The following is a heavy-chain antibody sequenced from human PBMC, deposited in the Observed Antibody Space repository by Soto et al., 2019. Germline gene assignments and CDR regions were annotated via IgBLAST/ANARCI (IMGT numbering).Heavy chain of an antibody. J-gene: IGHJ5*02. CDR2: ISGGGGST. V-gene: IGHV3-23*01. Sequence: GGSLRLSCAASGFTFSSYAMNWVRQAPGKGLEWVSAISGGGGSTYYADSVKGRFTISRDNSKNTLYLQMNSLRAEDTAVYYCAKDTRSYYDIPNWFDPWGRGTLVTVSS. CDR1: GFTFSSYA. D-gene: IGHD3-9*01. CDR3: AKDTRSYYDIPNWFDP.